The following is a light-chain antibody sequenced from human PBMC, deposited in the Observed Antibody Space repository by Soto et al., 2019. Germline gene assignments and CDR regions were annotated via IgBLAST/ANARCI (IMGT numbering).Light chain of an antibody. CDR2: TTN. CDR3: ATWDGGLSGPFV. V-gene: IGLV1-44*01. J-gene: IGLJ1*01. CDR1: NSNIGSDI. Sequence: VLTQPPSASGTPGQRATISCCGSNSNIGSDIVNCYQLLPGAAPEVLINTTNQRPSGVPERFSGSKSGTSASLAISGLQSEDEANSSCATWDGGLSGPFVFGTGTKVT.